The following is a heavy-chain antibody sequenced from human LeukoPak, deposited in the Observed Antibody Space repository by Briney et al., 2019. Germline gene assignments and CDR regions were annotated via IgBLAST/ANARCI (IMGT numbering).Heavy chain of an antibody. CDR2: ISGSGGST. J-gene: IGHJ4*02. V-gene: IGHV3-23*01. D-gene: IGHD1-1*01. CDR1: GFTLSSYA. CDR3: VKAKYYSWSDGSSFDC. Sequence: GGSLRLSCAASGFTLSSYAMSWVRQAPGKGLEWVSAISGSGGSTYYADSVKDRFTISRDNSKNMLYLQMSSLRPEDTAVYYCVKAKYYSWSDGSSFDCWGQGTLVTVSS.